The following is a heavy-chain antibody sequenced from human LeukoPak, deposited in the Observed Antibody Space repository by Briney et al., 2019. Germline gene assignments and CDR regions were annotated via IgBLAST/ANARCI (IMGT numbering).Heavy chain of an antibody. Sequence: GGSLRLSCAASGFTFSSYSMNWVRQAPGKGLEWVSSISSSSSYIYYADSVKGRFTSSRDNAKNSLYLQMNSLRAEDTAVYYCARGEDFDWLSSMDVWGQGTTVTVSS. V-gene: IGHV3-21*01. J-gene: IGHJ6*02. CDR2: ISSSSSYI. CDR1: GFTFSSYS. CDR3: ARGEDFDWLSSMDV. D-gene: IGHD3-9*01.